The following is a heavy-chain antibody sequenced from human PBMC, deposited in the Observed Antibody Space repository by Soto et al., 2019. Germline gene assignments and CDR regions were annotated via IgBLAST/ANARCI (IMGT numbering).Heavy chain of an antibody. Sequence: PGGSLRLSCAASGFTFSSYGMHWVRQAPGKGLEWVAVISYDGSNKYYADSVKGRFTISRDNSKNTLYLQMNSLRAEDTAVYYCAMGGHFDYYWCQGTLVTVSS. CDR2: ISYDGSNK. V-gene: IGHV3-30*03. CDR1: GFTFSSYG. J-gene: IGHJ4*02. CDR3: AMGGHFDYY. D-gene: IGHD3-9*01.